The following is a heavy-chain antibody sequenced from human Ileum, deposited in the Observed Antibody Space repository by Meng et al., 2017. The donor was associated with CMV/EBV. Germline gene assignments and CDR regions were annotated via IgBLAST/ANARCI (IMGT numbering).Heavy chain of an antibody. D-gene: IGHD3-22*01. V-gene: IGHV4-4*02. CDR3: TTGSAYSPPGQFHQ. Sequence: VYGGSISRDNWWTWVRQTPGKGLEWIGEVYRGGNAMYNPSLQSRLTISVDDSTNQVSLRLRSVTAADTAMYYCTTGSAYSPPGQFHQWGQGTLVTVSS. CDR1: GGSISRDNW. J-gene: IGHJ4*02. CDR2: VYRGGNA.